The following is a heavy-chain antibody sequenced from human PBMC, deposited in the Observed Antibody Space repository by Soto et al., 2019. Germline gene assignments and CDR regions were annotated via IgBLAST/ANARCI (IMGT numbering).Heavy chain of an antibody. J-gene: IGHJ4*02. Sequence: GGSLRLSCAASGFTFSSYAMHWVRQAPGKGLEWVAVISYDGSNKYYADSVKGRFTISRDNSKNTLYLQMNSLRAEDTAVYYCATDYYDSSGYYYRPGFDYWGQGTLVTVSS. CDR1: GFTFSSYA. CDR3: ATDYYDSSGYYYRPGFDY. D-gene: IGHD3-22*01. V-gene: IGHV3-30-3*01. CDR2: ISYDGSNK.